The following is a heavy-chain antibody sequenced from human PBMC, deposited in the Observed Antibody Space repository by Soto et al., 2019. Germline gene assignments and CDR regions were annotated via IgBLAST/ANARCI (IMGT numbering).Heavy chain of an antibody. D-gene: IGHD1-26*01. CDR1: GGSISNSNW. J-gene: IGHJ4*02. CDR3: AHRPIVGAAI. V-gene: IGHV4-4*02. Sequence: QVHLQESGPGLVKPSGTLSLTCAVFGGSISNSNWWTWVRQPPGKGLDWIGEIFHSGNTNYNSSLMGRVTISVDKANNQFSLKLSSVTAADTAVYYCAHRPIVGAAIWGQGTLVTVSS. CDR2: IFHSGNT.